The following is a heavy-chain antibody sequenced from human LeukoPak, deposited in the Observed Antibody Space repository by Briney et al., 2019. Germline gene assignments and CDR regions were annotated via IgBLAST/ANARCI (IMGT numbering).Heavy chain of an antibody. D-gene: IGHD3-10*01. CDR3: AKHAYYGSGTQAPYGY. J-gene: IGHJ4*02. Sequence: PGGSLRLSCAASGFTFSSYAMSWVRQAPGKGLEWVSAISGSGGSTYYADSVKGRFTISRDNSKNTLYLHMNSLRAEDTAVYYCAKHAYYGSGTQAPYGYWGQGTLVTVSS. CDR1: GFTFSSYA. V-gene: IGHV3-23*01. CDR2: ISGSGGST.